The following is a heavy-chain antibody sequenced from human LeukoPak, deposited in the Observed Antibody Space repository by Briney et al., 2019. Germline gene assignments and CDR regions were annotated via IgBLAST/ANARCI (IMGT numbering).Heavy chain of an antibody. CDR3: AKVNLGYYDFWSGYYPFDY. D-gene: IGHD3-3*01. Sequence: GGSLRLSCAASGFTFSSYAMSWVRQAPGKGLEWVSAISGSGGSTYYADSVKGRFTISRDNSKNTLYLQMNSLRAEDTAVYYCAKVNLGYYDFWSGYYPFDYWGQGTLVTVSS. V-gene: IGHV3-23*01. CDR1: GFTFSSYA. J-gene: IGHJ4*02. CDR2: ISGSGGST.